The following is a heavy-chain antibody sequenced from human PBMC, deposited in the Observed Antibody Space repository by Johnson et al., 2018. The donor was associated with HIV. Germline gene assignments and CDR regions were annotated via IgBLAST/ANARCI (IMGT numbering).Heavy chain of an antibody. CDR3: TTASPPYYNFWSGYGAFDI. CDR1: GFTFSNAW. V-gene: IGHV3-15*01. Sequence: VQLVESGGGLVKPGGSLRLSCAASGFTFSNAWMSWVRQAPGKGLEWVGRITSKTDGGTPDYAAPVKGRFTISRVDSKNTLYLQMNSLKTEDTAVYYCTTASPPYYNFWSGYGAFDIWGQGTMVTVSS. CDR2: ITSKTDGGTP. J-gene: IGHJ3*02. D-gene: IGHD3-3*01.